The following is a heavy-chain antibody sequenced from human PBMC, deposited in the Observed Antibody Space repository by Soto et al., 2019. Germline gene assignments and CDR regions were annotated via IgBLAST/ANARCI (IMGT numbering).Heavy chain of an antibody. CDR3: ARAQGEWELRNDAFDI. D-gene: IGHD1-26*01. J-gene: IGHJ3*02. CDR1: GFTFSSYG. CDR2: IWYDGSNK. Sequence: QVQLVESGGGVVQPGRSLRLSCAASGFTFSSYGMHWVRQAPGKGLEWVAVIWYDGSNKYYADSVKGRFTISRDNSKNTLYLQMNSLRAEDTAVYYCARAQGEWELRNDAFDIWGQGTMFTVSS. V-gene: IGHV3-33*01.